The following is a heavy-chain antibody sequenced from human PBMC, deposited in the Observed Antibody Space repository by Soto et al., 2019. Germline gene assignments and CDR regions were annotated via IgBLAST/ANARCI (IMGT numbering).Heavy chain of an antibody. J-gene: IGHJ4*02. D-gene: IGHD1-26*01. CDR2: IYYSGTT. CDR1: GGPISGYY. V-gene: IGHV4-59*01. Sequence: QVQLQESGPGLVKPSETLSLTCTVSGGPISGYYWNWIRQSPGKGLEYIGEIYYSGTTNYNPSLNSRVTISVHTSKNEFSLKLSSVTAADTAVYYCPRPGRGSYFSHYWGQRTLVTVSS. CDR3: PRPGRGSYFSHY.